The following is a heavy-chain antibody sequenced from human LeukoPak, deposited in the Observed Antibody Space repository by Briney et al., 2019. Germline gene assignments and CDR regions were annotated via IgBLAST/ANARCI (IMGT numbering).Heavy chain of an antibody. CDR3: ARQRGTGMEYYLDY. V-gene: IGHV4-39*01. D-gene: IGHD5-18*01. CDR2: IYYSGNT. Sequence: SETLSLTCTVSGGSISIRSYYWGWIRHPPGKGLEWIGNIYYSGNTNYNPSLKSRVTISVDTSKNQFSLKLSSVTAADTAVYYCARQRGTGMEYYLDYWGQGTLVTVSS. J-gene: IGHJ4*02. CDR1: GGSISIRSYY.